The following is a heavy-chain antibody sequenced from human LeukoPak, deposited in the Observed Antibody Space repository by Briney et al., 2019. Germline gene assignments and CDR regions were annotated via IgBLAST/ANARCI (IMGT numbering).Heavy chain of an antibody. CDR2: IYYSGST. CDR1: GGSISSYY. Sequence: SETLSLTCTVSGGSISSYYWSWIRQPPGKGLEWIGYIYYSGSTNYNPSLKSRVTTSVDTSKNQFSLKLTSVTASDTAVYYCARGGGFFAFDIWGQGTMVTVSS. D-gene: IGHD3-16*01. CDR3: ARGGGFFAFDI. V-gene: IGHV4-59*01. J-gene: IGHJ3*02.